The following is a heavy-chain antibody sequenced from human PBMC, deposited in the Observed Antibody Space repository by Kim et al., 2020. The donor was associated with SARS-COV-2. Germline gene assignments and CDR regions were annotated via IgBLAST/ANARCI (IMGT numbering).Heavy chain of an antibody. D-gene: IGHD3-9*01. CDR2: IKSKTDGGTT. CDR3: TTDPRSGYFDWLLSGDWFDP. CDR1: GFTFSNAW. V-gene: IGHV3-15*01. J-gene: IGHJ5*02. Sequence: GGSLRLSCAASGFTFSNAWMSWVRQAPGKGLEWVGCIKSKTDGGTTDYAAPVKGRFTISRDDSKNTLYLQMNSLKTEDTAVYYCTTDPRSGYFDWLLSGDWFDPWGQGTLVTVSS.